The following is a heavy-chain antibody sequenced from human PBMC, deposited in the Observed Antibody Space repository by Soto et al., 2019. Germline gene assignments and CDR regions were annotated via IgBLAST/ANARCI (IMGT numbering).Heavy chain of an antibody. CDR3: ARESGGATATLDYYYFYMDV. CDR2: INPNGGGT. D-gene: IGHD5-12*01. Sequence: VQLVQSGAEVKKPGASVKVSCKTSGDSFNDYYIHWVRQALGQGLEWMGWINPNGGGTKYAQKFQGRVTVTRDTSIRTVYMELSSLRSGDTAVYYCARESGGATATLDYYYFYMDVWGKGTTVTVSS. J-gene: IGHJ6*03. CDR1: GDSFNDYY. V-gene: IGHV1-2*02.